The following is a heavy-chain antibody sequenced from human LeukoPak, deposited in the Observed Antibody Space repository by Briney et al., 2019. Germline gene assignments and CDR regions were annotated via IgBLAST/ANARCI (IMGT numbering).Heavy chain of an antibody. CDR1: GFTFDDYA. D-gene: IGHD1-1*01. V-gene: IGHV3-9*01. Sequence: GRSLRLSCAASGFTFDDYAMHWVRQAPGKGLEWVSGISWNSGSIGYADSVKGRFTISRDNSKNTLYLQMNSLRAEDTAVYYCAKFPRQNGLYYFDYWGQGTLVTVSS. CDR3: AKFPRQNGLYYFDY. J-gene: IGHJ4*02. CDR2: ISWNSGSI.